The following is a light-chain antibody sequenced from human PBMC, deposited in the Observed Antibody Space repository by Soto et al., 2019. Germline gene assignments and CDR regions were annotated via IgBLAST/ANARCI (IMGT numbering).Light chain of an antibody. CDR1: SSDVGGSGL. V-gene: IGLV2-14*02. CDR2: EGF. J-gene: IGLJ3*02. CDR3: QAYDYSLTASV. Sequence: QSALTQPASVSGSPGQSITISCTGTSSDVGGSGLVSWYQFHPGKAPKLLIFEGFKRPSGVPERFSGSKSGTSASLAITGLQAEDEADYYCQAYDYSLTASVFGGGTKVTVL.